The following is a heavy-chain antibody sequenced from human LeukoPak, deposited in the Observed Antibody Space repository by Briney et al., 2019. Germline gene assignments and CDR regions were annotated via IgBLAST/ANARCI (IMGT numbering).Heavy chain of an antibody. J-gene: IGHJ5*02. CDR1: GFTFSSYG. CDR3: VRIPNSAGFPNWFDP. V-gene: IGHV3-30*02. D-gene: IGHD6-19*01. CDR2: IRYDGSNK. Sequence: GGSLRLSCAASGFTFSSYGMHWVRQAPGKGLEWVAFIRYDGSNKYYADSVKGRFTISRDNAKNSLYLQMNSLRAEDTAVYYCVRIPNSAGFPNWFDPWGQGTLVTVSS.